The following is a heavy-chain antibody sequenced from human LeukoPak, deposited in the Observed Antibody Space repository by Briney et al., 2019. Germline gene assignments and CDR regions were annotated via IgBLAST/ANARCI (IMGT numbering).Heavy chain of an antibody. CDR1: GFTFKDSW. Sequence: GGSLRLSCKASGFTFKDSWMYRVRQAPGQGLLWVSRINGDGSDISYVDSVKGRFTISRDNAKNTLYLQMNSLRVEDTAVYYCARDKIVGATHFDYWGQGTLVTVSS. CDR2: INGDGSDI. V-gene: IGHV3-74*01. D-gene: IGHD1-26*01. J-gene: IGHJ4*02. CDR3: ARDKIVGATHFDY.